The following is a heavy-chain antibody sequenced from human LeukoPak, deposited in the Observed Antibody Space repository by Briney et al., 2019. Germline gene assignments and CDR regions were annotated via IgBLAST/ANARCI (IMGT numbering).Heavy chain of an antibody. J-gene: IGHJ6*02. CDR1: GFTFSSYV. Sequence: PGGSLRLSCAASGFTFSSYVMHWVRQAPGEGLEWVAVISFDGSNKYYGDSLKGRFTISRDNSKNTLYLQMNSLRGEDTAVYYCARDYGDYDRGYYYYGMDVWGQGTTVTVSS. CDR3: ARDYGDYDRGYYYYGMDV. CDR2: ISFDGSNK. V-gene: IGHV3-30-3*01. D-gene: IGHD4-17*01.